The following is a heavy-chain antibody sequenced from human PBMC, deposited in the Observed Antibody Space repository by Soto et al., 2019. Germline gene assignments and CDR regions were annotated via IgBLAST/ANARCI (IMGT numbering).Heavy chain of an antibody. CDR3: ASRSGNSQGGFDY. J-gene: IGHJ4*02. CDR2: IYYSGST. D-gene: IGHD1-7*01. Sequence: QLQLQESGPGLVKPSETLSLTCTVSGGSISSSSYYWGWIRQPPGKGLEWIGSIYYSGSTYYNPSLQRRVTISVDTSKTQFSLKLSSVTAADTAVYYCASRSGNSQGGFDYWGQGTLVTVSS. CDR1: GGSISSSSYY. V-gene: IGHV4-39*01.